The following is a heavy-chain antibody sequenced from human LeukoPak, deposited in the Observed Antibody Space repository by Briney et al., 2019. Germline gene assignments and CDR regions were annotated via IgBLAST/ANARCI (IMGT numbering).Heavy chain of an antibody. CDR2: IYTGGST. V-gene: IGHV3-53*01. D-gene: IGHD2-21*02. CDR1: GFTVSSNY. Sequence: GGSLRLSCAASGFTVSSNYMSWVRQAPGKGLEWVSVIYTGGSTYYADSVKGRFTISRDNSKNTLYLQVNSLRAEDTAVYYCARDVYCGGDCYYDYWGQGTLVTVSS. CDR3: ARDVYCGGDCYYDY. J-gene: IGHJ4*02.